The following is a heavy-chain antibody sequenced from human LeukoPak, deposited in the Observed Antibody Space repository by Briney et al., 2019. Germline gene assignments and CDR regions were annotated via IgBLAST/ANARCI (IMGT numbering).Heavy chain of an antibody. CDR2: ISGSGGST. CDR3: AKGQYSSSWSTSPSPLDY. V-gene: IGHV3-23*01. J-gene: IGHJ4*02. CDR1: GFTFSSYA. Sequence: PGGSLRLSCAASGFTFSSYAMSWVRQAPGKGLEWVSAISGSGGSTYYADSVKGRFTISRDNSKNTLYLQMNSLRAEDTAVYYCAKGQYSSSWSTSPSPLDYWGQGTLVTVSS. D-gene: IGHD6-13*01.